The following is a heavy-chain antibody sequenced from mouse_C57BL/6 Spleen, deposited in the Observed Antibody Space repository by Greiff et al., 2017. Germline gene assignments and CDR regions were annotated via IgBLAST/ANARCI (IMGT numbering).Heavy chain of an antibody. D-gene: IGHD2-5*01. CDR3: ARRGYYSNPYYFDY. CDR1: GYTFTDYN. J-gene: IGHJ2*01. Sequence: EVQLQQSGPELVKPGASVKIPCKASGYTFTDYNMDWVKQSHGKSLEWIGDINPNNGGTIYNQKFKGKATLTVDKSTSTAYMELRSLTSEDTAVYYCARRGYYSNPYYFDYWGQGTTLTVSS. V-gene: IGHV1-18*01. CDR2: INPNNGGT.